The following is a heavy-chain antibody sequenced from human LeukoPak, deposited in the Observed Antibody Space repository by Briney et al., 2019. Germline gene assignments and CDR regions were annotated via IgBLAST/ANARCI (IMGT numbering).Heavy chain of an antibody. J-gene: IGHJ4*02. CDR2: FYYSGST. D-gene: IGHD4-11*01. CDR1: GGSISSYY. V-gene: IGHV4-59*01. CDR3: ARVVRGNYGDYYFDY. Sequence: NPSETLSLTCTVSGGSISSYYWSWIRQPPGKGLEWIGFFYYSGSTNYNPSLKSRVSISVDTSKNRFSLKLSSVTAADTAVYYCARVVRGNYGDYYFDYWGQGTLVTVSS.